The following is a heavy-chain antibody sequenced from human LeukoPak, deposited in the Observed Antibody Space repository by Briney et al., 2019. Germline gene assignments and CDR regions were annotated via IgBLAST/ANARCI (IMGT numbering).Heavy chain of an antibody. J-gene: IGHJ4*02. CDR1: GFTVSNNY. D-gene: IGHD3-10*01. CDR2: IYSGGST. Sequence: GGSLRLSCAASGFTVSNNYMSWVRQAPGKGLEWVSVIYSGGSTYYADSVKGRFTISRDNSKNTLYLQMNSLRAEDTAVYYCAKDVLYYGSGSYFDYWGQGTLVTVSS. CDR3: AKDVLYYGSGSYFDY. V-gene: IGHV3-53*01.